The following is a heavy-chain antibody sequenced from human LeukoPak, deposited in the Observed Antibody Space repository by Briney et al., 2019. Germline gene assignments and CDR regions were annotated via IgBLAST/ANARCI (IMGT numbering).Heavy chain of an antibody. CDR1: GGSIDSYY. J-gene: IGHJ4*02. Sequence: SETLSLTCTVSGGSIDSYYWSWIRQPPGKGLEWIGYIYYTGSTEYHPSLKSRVTISLDTSKNQFSLKLTSVTAADTAVYYCARVYQSAEYYFDYWGQGTLVSVSS. D-gene: IGHD2-2*01. CDR3: ARVYQSAEYYFDY. V-gene: IGHV4-59*01. CDR2: IYYTGST.